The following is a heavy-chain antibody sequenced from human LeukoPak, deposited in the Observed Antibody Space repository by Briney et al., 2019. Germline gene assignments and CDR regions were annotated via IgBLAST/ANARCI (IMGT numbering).Heavy chain of an antibody. J-gene: IGHJ4*02. CDR1: GFTFSSYA. CDR3: ARGERMITFGGVIAYPVDY. Sequence: PGGSLRLSCAASGFTFSSYAMSWVRQAPGKGLEWVSAISGSGGSTYYADSVKGRFTISRDNSKNTLYLQMNILRAEDTAVFYCARGERMITFGGVIAYPVDYWGQGTLVTVSS. V-gene: IGHV3-23*01. CDR2: ISGSGGST. D-gene: IGHD3-16*02.